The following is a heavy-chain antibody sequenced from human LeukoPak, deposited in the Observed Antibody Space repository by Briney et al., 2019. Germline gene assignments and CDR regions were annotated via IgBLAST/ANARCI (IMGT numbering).Heavy chain of an antibody. J-gene: IGHJ4*02. CDR2: MNPNSGNT. CDR1: GYTFTSYD. CDR3: AREGPAALHDY. D-gene: IGHD2-2*01. Sequence: ASVKVSCKASGYTFTSYDINWVRQATGEGLEWMGWMNPNSGNTGYAQKFQGRVTITRNTSISTAYMELSSLRSEDTAVYYCAREGPAALHDYWGQGTLVTVSS. V-gene: IGHV1-8*03.